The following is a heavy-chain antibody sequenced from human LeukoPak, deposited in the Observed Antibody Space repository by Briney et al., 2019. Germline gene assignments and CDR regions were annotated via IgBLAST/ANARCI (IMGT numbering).Heavy chain of an antibody. CDR3: ASEYYYDSSGYSRHAFDI. V-gene: IGHV4-34*01. D-gene: IGHD3-22*01. Sequence: GSLRLSCAASGFTISSYWMSWIRQPPGKGLEWIGEINHSGSTNYNPSLKSRVTISVDTSKNQFSLKLSSVTAADTAMYYCASEYYYDSSGYSRHAFDIWGQGTMVTVSS. CDR1: GFTISSYW. CDR2: INHSGST. J-gene: IGHJ3*02.